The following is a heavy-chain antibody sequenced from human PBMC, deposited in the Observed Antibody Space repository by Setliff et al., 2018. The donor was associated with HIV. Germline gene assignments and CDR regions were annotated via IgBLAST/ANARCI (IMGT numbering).Heavy chain of an antibody. J-gene: IGHJ4*02. CDR3: AVDLGDYYYDTTDYYYGGGLGY. Sequence: SVKVSCKASRFTFTSAAVQWVRQARGQRPEWIGWIVGGSGNTKYAQRFQERVTITRDMSTRTAYMELSSLRSEDTAVYYCAVDLGDYYYDTTDYYYGGGLGYWGQGTLVTVSS. D-gene: IGHD3-22*01. V-gene: IGHV1-58*01. CDR2: IVGGSGNT. CDR1: RFTFTSAA.